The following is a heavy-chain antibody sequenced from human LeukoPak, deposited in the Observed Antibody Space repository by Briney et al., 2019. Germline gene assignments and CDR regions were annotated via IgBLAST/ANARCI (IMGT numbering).Heavy chain of an antibody. Sequence: TLSLTCTVSGGSISSGSYYWSWIRQPAGNGLEWIGRISTSGGTNYNPSLKSRVTISVDTSKNQFSLKLSSVTAADTAVYSCARGGAGCSSTSCYFRFDPWGQGTLVTVSS. V-gene: IGHV4-61*02. D-gene: IGHD2-2*01. CDR3: ARGGAGCSSTSCYFRFDP. CDR1: GGSISSGSYY. J-gene: IGHJ5*02. CDR2: ISTSGGT.